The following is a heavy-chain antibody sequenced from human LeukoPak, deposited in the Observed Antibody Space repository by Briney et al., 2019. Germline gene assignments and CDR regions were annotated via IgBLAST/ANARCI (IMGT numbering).Heavy chain of an antibody. CDR1: GFTFSTYG. D-gene: IGHD3-22*01. Sequence: GGSLRLSCAASGFTFSTYGMHWVRQAPGKGLEWVAVIWYDGSNKYYADSVKGRFTISRDNSKNTLYLQMNSLRAEDTAVYYCARDRALVSRANWFDPWGQGTLVTVSS. CDR2: IWYDGSNK. CDR3: ARDRALVSRANWFDP. J-gene: IGHJ5*02. V-gene: IGHV3-33*01.